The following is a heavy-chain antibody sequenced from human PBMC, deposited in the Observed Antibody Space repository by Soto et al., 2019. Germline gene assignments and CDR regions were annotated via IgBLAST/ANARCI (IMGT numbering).Heavy chain of an antibody. Sequence: EVQLVESGGGLVQPGGSLRLSCAASGFSFSSHWMSWVRQAPGRGLEWVANIRQDGGEEHYFDSVKGRFTLSRDNAKNSLYLQMNGLRVDDTAVYYCAKSEGYGFDIRGQGTMVTVSS. J-gene: IGHJ3*02. V-gene: IGHV3-7*01. D-gene: IGHD1-1*01. CDR3: AKSEGYGFDI. CDR1: GFSFSSHW. CDR2: IRQDGGEE.